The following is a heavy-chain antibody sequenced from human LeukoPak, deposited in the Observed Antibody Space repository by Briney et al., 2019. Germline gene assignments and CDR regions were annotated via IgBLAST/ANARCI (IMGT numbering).Heavy chain of an antibody. CDR3: ASGADYSNYYFNY. CDR1: GGSMNSHY. V-gene: IGHV4-59*11. Sequence: SETLSLTCTVSGGSMNSHYWTWIRQPPGKGLEWIGYIYYSGCTSYNPSLKSRVTISVATSENQFSLKLTSVTAADTAVYYCASGADYSNYYFNYWGQGTLVTVSS. J-gene: IGHJ4*02. D-gene: IGHD4-11*01. CDR2: IYYSGCT.